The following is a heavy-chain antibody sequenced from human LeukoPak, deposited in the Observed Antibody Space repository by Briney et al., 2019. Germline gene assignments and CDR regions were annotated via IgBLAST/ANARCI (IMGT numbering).Heavy chain of an antibody. V-gene: IGHV1-2*02. Sequence: ASVKVSCKASGYTFTDNYIHWVRQAPGQGLEWMGWINPNRDGTNYAQKFQGRVTITRNTSISTAYMELSSLRSEDTAVYYCARGMTLSGSSFDPWGQGTLVTVSS. CDR2: INPNRDGT. J-gene: IGHJ5*02. CDR3: ARGMTLSGSSFDP. D-gene: IGHD1-26*01. CDR1: GYTFTDNY.